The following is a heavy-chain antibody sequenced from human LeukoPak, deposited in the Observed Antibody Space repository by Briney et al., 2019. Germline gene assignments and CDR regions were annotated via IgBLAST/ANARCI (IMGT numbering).Heavy chain of an antibody. J-gene: IGHJ3*02. CDR1: GGSISSYY. Sequence: PSETLSLTCTFSGGSISSYYWSWIRQPPGKVREWIGYIYYSGSTNYNPSLKSRVTISVDTSKNQFSLKLSSVTAADTAVYYCARIKRIAAAGRGVAGAFDIWGQGTMVTVSS. D-gene: IGHD6-13*01. V-gene: IGHV4-59*01. CDR3: ARIKRIAAAGRGVAGAFDI. CDR2: IYYSGST.